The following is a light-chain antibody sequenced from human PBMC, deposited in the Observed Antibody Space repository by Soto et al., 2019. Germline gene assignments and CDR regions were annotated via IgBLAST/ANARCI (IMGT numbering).Light chain of an antibody. Sequence: DIHMTQSPSTLSASVGDRVTIICRASQSISLWVAWYQQKPGRAPNLLIYKTSSLETGVPSRFSGSGSGTEFTLTISSLQPDDFATYYCQHYKDYSWTFGQGTKVEVK. CDR1: QSISLW. CDR2: KTS. V-gene: IGKV1-5*03. CDR3: QHYKDYSWT. J-gene: IGKJ1*01.